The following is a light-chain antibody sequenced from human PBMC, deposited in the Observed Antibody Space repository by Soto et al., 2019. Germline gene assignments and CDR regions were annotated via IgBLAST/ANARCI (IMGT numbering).Light chain of an antibody. J-gene: IGKJ5*01. V-gene: IGKV1-39*01. CDR3: QQNYSPPPIT. Sequence: DIQMTQSPSSLSASVGDRVIITCRASQSISSWLAWYQQKPGKAPKLLIYAASSLQSGVPSRFSGSGSGTDFTLTISSLQPEDFATYYCQQNYSPPPITFGQGTRLEIK. CDR1: QSISSW. CDR2: AAS.